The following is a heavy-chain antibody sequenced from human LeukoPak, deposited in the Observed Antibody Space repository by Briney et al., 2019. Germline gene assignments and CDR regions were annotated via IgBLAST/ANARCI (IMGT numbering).Heavy chain of an antibody. D-gene: IGHD2-2*01. J-gene: IGHJ5*02. CDR1: GFTFSSYE. CDR3: ARYPSRYCTSTSCYLVH. V-gene: IGHV3-48*03. CDR2: ISGTGSTI. Sequence: GGSLRLSCAASGFTFSSYEMNWVRQAPGKWLEWVSYISGTGSTIYYADSVKGRFTISRDNAKNSLYLQMHSLRAEDTAVYYCARYPSRYCTSTSCYLVHWGQGALVTVSS.